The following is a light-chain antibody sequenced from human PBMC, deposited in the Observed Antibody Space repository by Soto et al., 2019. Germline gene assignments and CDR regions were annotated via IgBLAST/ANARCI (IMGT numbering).Light chain of an antibody. CDR3: QQYGSSPRT. V-gene: IGKV3-20*01. CDR1: QRVSSSS. CDR2: GAS. J-gene: IGKJ1*01. Sequence: EIVLTQSPATLSLSPGERATLSCRASQRVSSSSLAWYQQKPGQAPRLLIYGASSRATGIPDRFSGRGSGTDFTLTISRLEPEDFAVYYCQQYGSSPRTFGQGTKVDI.